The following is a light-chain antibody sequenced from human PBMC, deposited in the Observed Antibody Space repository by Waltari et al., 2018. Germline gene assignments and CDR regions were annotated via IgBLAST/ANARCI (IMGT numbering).Light chain of an antibody. CDR1: QSISKY. Sequence: EIVLTQSPGTLSLSPGERATLSCRASQSISKYLAWYQQKPGQAPRLLIYHASSRAAGIPDRFSGSGSGTDFSLTISRVEPEDVAVYYCLHYVSVPGTFGQGTKVEIK. J-gene: IGKJ1*01. CDR3: LHYVSVPGT. V-gene: IGKV3-20*01. CDR2: HAS.